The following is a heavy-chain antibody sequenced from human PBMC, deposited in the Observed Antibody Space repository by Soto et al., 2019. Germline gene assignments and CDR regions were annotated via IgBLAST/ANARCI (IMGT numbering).Heavy chain of an antibody. CDR3: ARESEDLTSNFDY. J-gene: IGHJ4*02. CDR1: GFTFTRYS. CDR2: ISSTTNYI. Sequence: EVQLVESGGGLVKPGGSLRLSCAAAGFTFTRYSMNWVRQAPGKGLEWVSSISSTTNYIYYGDSMKGRFTISRDNAKNALYLEMNSLRAEDTAVYYGARESEDLTSNFDYWGQGTLVTVSS. V-gene: IGHV3-21*06.